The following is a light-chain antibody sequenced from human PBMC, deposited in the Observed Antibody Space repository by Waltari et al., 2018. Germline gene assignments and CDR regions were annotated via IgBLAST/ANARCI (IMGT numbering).Light chain of an antibody. V-gene: IGKV3-15*01. Sequence: EIVMTQSPGTLSVSPGERATLSCWASQSIRSNLAWYQQKPGQAPRLLIYGASTRATGIPARFSGSGSGTDFTLTISCLQSEDLAVYYCQQYENWPPITFGGGTKVEIK. CDR1: QSIRSN. CDR3: QQYENWPPIT. J-gene: IGKJ4*01. CDR2: GAS.